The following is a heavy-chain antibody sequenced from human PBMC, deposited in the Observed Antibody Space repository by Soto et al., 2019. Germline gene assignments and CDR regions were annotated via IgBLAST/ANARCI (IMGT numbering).Heavy chain of an antibody. CDR3: AKPYSGYDLIWDY. CDR2: ISGSGGST. Sequence: VGSLRLSCAASGFTCSSYAMSWVRQAPGKGLEWVSAISGSGGSTYYADSVKGRFTISRDNSKNTLYLQMNSLRAEDTAVYYCAKPYSGYDLIWDYWGQGTLVTVSS. CDR1: GFTCSSYA. V-gene: IGHV3-23*01. J-gene: IGHJ4*02. D-gene: IGHD5-12*01.